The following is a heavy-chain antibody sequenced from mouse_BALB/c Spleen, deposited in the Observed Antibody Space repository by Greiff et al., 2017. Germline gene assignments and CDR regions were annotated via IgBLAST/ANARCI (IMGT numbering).Heavy chain of an antibody. J-gene: IGHJ2*01. CDR1: GYTFTSYS. Sequence: VQLQQSGPELVKPGASVRISCKASGYTFTSYSINWVQQRPGQGLEWIGWINPGNVNSTYNDKFTGKATLTADRSSSTAYMQLSSLTSEDYAVYFCARGRYRYDAGFDYWGQGTTRTVSS. V-gene: IGHV1S56*01. CDR3: ARGRYRYDAGFDY. CDR2: INPGNVNS. D-gene: IGHD2-14*01.